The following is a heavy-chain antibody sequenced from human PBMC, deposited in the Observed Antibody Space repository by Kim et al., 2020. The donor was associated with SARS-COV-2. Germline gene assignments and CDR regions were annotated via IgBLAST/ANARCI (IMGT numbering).Heavy chain of an antibody. Sequence: KSRVNISVDKSKNQFSLKLSSVTAADTAVYYCARDLRNYYDSSGYYLIDYWGQGTLVTVSS. D-gene: IGHD3-22*01. V-gene: IGHV4-4*02. J-gene: IGHJ4*02. CDR3: ARDLRNYYDSSGYYLIDY.